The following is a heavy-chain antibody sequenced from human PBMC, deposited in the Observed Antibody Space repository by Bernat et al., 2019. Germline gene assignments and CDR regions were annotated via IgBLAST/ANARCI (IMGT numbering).Heavy chain of an antibody. D-gene: IGHD2-15*01. V-gene: IGHV3-30*18. CDR3: AKARRVVVAAAPFDY. CDR1: GFTFSSYG. CDR2: ISYDGSNK. J-gene: IGHJ4*02. Sequence: QVQLVEPGGGVVQPGRSLRLSCAASGFTFSSYGMHWVRQAPGKGLEWVAVISYDGSNKYYADSVKGRFTISRDNSKNTLYLQMNSLRAEDTAVYYCAKARRVVVAAAPFDYWGQGTLVTVSS.